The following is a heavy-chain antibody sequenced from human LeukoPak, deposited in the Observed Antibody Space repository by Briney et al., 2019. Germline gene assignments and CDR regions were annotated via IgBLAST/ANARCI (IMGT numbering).Heavy chain of an antibody. CDR2: IYYSGSA. CDR1: GVSISSSSYY. Sequence: SETLSLTCTVSGVSISSSSYYWGWIRQPPGKGLEWIGSIYYSGSAYYNPSLKSRVTISVDTSKNQFSLKLSSVTAADTAVYYCASLQFSTVFFDYWGQGTLVTVPS. CDR3: ASLQFSTVFFDY. V-gene: IGHV4-39*01. J-gene: IGHJ4*02. D-gene: IGHD4-17*01.